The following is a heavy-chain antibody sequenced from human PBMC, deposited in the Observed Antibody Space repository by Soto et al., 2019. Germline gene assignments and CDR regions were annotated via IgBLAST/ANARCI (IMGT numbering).Heavy chain of an antibody. CDR1: GGSISSGGYY. D-gene: IGHD3-10*01. V-gene: IGHV4-31*03. Sequence: QVQLQESGPGLVKPSQTLSLTCTVSGGSISSGGYYWSWIRQHPGKGLEWIGYIFYSGSTYYNPSLKRRVSISVDTSNNHFSLRLSSVTAADTSVYYCARDRARGSGVFDYWGQGTLVTVSS. CDR3: ARDRARGSGVFDY. J-gene: IGHJ4*02. CDR2: IFYSGST.